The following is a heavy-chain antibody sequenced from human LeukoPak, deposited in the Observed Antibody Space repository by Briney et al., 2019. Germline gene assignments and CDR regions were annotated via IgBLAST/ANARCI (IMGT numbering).Heavy chain of an antibody. J-gene: IGHJ4*02. CDR3: ARVPGYSYDPPFDY. CDR2: IIPIFGTA. CDR1: GGTFSSYA. V-gene: IGHV1-69*01. Sequence: ASVKVSCKASGGTFSSYAISWVRQAPGQGLEWMGGIIPIFGTANYAQKFQGRVTITADESTSTAYMKLSSLRSEDTAVYYCARVPGYSYDPPFDYWGQGTLVTVSS. D-gene: IGHD5-18*01.